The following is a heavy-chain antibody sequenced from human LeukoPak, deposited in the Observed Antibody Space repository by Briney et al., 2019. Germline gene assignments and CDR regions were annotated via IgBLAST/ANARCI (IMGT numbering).Heavy chain of an antibody. Sequence: QPGGSLRLSCAASGFTFSSYWMTWVRQAPGKGLEWVANIKEDGITKYYVDSVKGRFTISRDNTKNSLYLQMNSLRAEDTAVYYCAELGITMIGGVWGKGTTVTISS. J-gene: IGHJ6*04. CDR1: GFTFSSYW. V-gene: IGHV3-7*01. CDR3: AELGITMIGGV. CDR2: IKEDGITK. D-gene: IGHD3-10*02.